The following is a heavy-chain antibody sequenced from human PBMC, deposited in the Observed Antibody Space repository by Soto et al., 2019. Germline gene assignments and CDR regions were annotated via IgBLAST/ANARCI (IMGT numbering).Heavy chain of an antibody. V-gene: IGHV3-21*01. D-gene: IGHD1-26*01. J-gene: IGHJ3*02. CDR1: GFTFTNYN. CDR2: ISSSSSYI. CDR3: ARMELGGFDI. Sequence: EVQLVESGGGLVKPGGSLRLFCAASGFTFTNYNLKWVRQAPGKGLEWVSSISSSSSYIYYADSVKGRFTISRDNAKNSLYLQMNSLRAEDTAVYYCARMELGGFDIWGQGTMLTVS.